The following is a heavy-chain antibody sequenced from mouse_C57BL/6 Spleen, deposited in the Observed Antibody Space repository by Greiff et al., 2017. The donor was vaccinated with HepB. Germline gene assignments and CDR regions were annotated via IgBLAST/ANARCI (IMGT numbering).Heavy chain of an antibody. J-gene: IGHJ1*03. CDR2: INPNSGST. D-gene: IGHD3-3*01. CDR3: ARSRGTWYFDV. V-gene: IGHV1-64*01. CDR1: GYTFTSYW. Sequence: QVQLQQPGAELVKPGASVKLSCKASGYTFTSYWMHWVKQRPGQGLEWIGMINPNSGSTNYNEKFKSKATLTVDKSSSTAYMQLSSLTSEDSAVYYCARSRGTWYFDVWGTGTTVTVSS.